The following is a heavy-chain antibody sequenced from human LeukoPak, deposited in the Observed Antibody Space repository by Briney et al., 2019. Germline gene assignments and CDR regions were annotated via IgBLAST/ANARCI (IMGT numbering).Heavy chain of an antibody. CDR3: TTDYGVGQQLVCWFDY. Sequence: GGSLRLSCAASGFTFSSYAMSWVRQAPGKGLEWVGRIKSKTDGGTTDYAAPVKGRFTISRDNSKNTLYLQMNSLKTEDTAVYYCTTDYGVGQQLVCWFDYWGQGTLVTVSS. V-gene: IGHV3-15*01. D-gene: IGHD6-13*01. CDR2: IKSKTDGGTT. CDR1: GFTFSSYA. J-gene: IGHJ4*02.